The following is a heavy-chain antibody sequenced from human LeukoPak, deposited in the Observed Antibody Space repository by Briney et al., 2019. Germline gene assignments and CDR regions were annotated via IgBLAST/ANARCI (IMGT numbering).Heavy chain of an antibody. CDR2: IKQDGSEK. J-gene: IGHJ6*03. CDR1: GFTFSSYW. Sequence: PGGSLRLSCAASGFTFSSYWMSWVRQAPGKGLEWVANIKQDGSEKYYVDSVKGRFTISRDNAQNSLYLQMNSLRAEDTAVYYCARALEYSSSSLAKYYYYMDAWGKGTTVTVSS. D-gene: IGHD6-6*01. V-gene: IGHV3-7*01. CDR3: ARALEYSSSSLAKYYYYMDA.